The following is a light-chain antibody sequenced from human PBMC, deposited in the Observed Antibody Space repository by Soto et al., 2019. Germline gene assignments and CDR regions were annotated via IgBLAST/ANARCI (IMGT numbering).Light chain of an antibody. CDR1: QSISTW. CDR2: KVS. J-gene: IGKJ1*01. V-gene: IGKV1-5*03. CDR3: QQYNSYPWT. Sequence: DIQMTQSPSTLSAFVGDRVTITCRASQSISTWLAWYQQKPGKAPNLLIYKVSSLKSGVRSTFSGSGSGTEFTLTISSLQPDDSASYYCQQYNSYPWTFGHGTKVEI.